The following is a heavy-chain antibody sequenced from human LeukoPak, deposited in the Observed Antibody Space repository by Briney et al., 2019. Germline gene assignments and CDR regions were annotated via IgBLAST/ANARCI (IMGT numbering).Heavy chain of an antibody. J-gene: IGHJ4*02. V-gene: IGHV1-69*05. Sequence: SVKVSCKASGGTFSSYAISWVRQAPGQGLEWMGRIIPIFGTTNYAQKFQGRVTITTDESTSTAYMELSSLRSEDTAVYYCARDIGYYYDSSGYYYGWGQGTLVTVSS. CDR1: GGTFSSYA. CDR3: ARDIGYYYDSSGYYYG. CDR2: IIPIFGTT. D-gene: IGHD3-22*01.